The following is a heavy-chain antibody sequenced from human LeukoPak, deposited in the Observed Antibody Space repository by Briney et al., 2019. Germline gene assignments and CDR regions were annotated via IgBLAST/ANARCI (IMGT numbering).Heavy chain of an antibody. V-gene: IGHV1-69*05. CDR1: GGTFSSYA. CDR3: ARVNVGYCSSTSCYYFDY. CDR2: IIPIFGTA. D-gene: IGHD2-2*01. J-gene: IGHJ4*02. Sequence: SVKVSCKASGGTFSSYAISWVRQAPGQGLEWMGGIIPIFGTANYAQKFQGRVTITTDESTSTAYMELSSLRSDDTAVYYCARVNVGYCSSTSCYYFDYWGQGTLVTVSS.